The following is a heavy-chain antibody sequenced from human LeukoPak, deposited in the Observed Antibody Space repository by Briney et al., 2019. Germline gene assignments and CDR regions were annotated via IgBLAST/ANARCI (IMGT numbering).Heavy chain of an antibody. Sequence: SETLSLTCTVSGGSISSYYWSWIRQPPGKGLEWIGYIYYSGSTNYNPSLKSRVTISVDTSKNQFSLKLSSVTAADTAVYYCARLGFIVGATRDYWGQGTLVTVSS. J-gene: IGHJ4*02. CDR1: GGSISSYY. CDR2: IYYSGST. D-gene: IGHD1-26*01. CDR3: ARLGFIVGATRDY. V-gene: IGHV4-59*12.